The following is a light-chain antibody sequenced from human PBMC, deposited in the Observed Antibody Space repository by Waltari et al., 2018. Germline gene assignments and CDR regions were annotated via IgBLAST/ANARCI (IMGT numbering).Light chain of an antibody. CDR3: GSYTTTTTVV. Sequence: QSALTQPASVSGSPGQSITISCTGTSSDVGGYNFVSWYQQHPGKAPKLMIYEVTNRPSGMSNRLSGSKSGNTASLTISGLQAEDEADYYCGSYTTTTTVVFGTGTKVTVL. J-gene: IGLJ1*01. V-gene: IGLV2-14*01. CDR1: SSDVGGYNF. CDR2: EVT.